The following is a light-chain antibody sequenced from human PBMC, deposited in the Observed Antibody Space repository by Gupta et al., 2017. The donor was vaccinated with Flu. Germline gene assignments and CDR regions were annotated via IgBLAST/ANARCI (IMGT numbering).Light chain of an antibody. V-gene: IGKV1-6*01. CDR1: QGIRND. CDR2: AAS. CDR3: LQDYNYPWT. J-gene: IGKJ1*01. Sequence: AIQMTQSPSFSSAFVEDRVTITCRASQGIRNDLGWYQQKPGKAPKLLIYAASSLQSGVPSRFSGSGSGTDFTLTISSLQPEDFATYYCLQDYNYPWTFGQGTKVEIK.